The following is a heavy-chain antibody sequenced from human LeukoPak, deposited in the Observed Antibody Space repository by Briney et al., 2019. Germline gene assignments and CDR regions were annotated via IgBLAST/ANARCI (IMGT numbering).Heavy chain of an antibody. Sequence: ASVKVSCKASGYTFTSYDISWVRQATGQGLEWMGWMNPNSGNTGYAQKFQGRVTITRNTSISTAYMELSSLRSEDTAVYYCARGRGGMVANSPYYYYYMDVWGKGTTVTVSS. V-gene: IGHV1-8*03. CDR1: GYTFTSYD. J-gene: IGHJ6*03. CDR3: ARGRGGMVANSPYYYYYMDV. D-gene: IGHD5-12*01. CDR2: MNPNSGNT.